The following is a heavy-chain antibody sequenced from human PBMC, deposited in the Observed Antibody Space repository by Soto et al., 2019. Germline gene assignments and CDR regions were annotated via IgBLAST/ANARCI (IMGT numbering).Heavy chain of an antibody. J-gene: IGHJ4*02. D-gene: IGHD3-10*01. CDR1: GFTFSSYW. CDR2: INGDGSST. V-gene: IGHV3-74*01. Sequence: EVQLVESGGGLVQPGGSLRLSCAASGFTFSSYWMHWVRQAPGKGLVWVSRINGDGSSTTYADSVKGRFTISRDNAKNTLYMHMNSLRAEDTAVYYCARDGFRGAVLGYWGQGTLVTVSS. CDR3: ARDGFRGAVLGY.